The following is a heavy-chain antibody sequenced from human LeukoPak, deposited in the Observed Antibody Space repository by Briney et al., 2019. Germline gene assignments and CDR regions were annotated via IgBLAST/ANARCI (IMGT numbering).Heavy chain of an antibody. J-gene: IGHJ4*02. CDR1: GFTVSSNY. CDR3: ARDRGSGWYYFDY. Sequence: GGSLRLSCAASGFTVSSNYMSWVRQAPGKGLEWVSVIYSGGSTYYADSVKGRFTISRDNSKNTLYLQMNSLRAEDTAVYYCARDRGSGWYYFDYWGQGTLVTVSS. CDR2: IYSGGST. D-gene: IGHD6-19*01. V-gene: IGHV3-66*01.